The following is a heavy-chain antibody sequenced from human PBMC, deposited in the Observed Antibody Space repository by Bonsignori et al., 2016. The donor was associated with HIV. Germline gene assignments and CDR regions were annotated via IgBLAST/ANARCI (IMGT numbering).Heavy chain of an antibody. J-gene: IGHJ3*02. Sequence: WVRQAPGQGLEWMGIINPSGGSTSYAQKFQGRVTMTRDTSTSTVYMELSSLRSEDTAVYYCARRSWGFAFDMWGQGTMVTVSS. V-gene: IGHV1-46*01. CDR3: ARRSWGFAFDM. D-gene: IGHD3-16*01. CDR2: INPSGGST.